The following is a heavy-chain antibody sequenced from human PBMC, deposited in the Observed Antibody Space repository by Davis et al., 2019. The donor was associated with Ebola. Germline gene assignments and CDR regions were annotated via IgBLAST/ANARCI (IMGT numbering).Heavy chain of an antibody. CDR3: ARVRSYYGDSDY. Sequence: AASVKVSCKASGYTFTSYGISWVRQAPGQGLEWMGWISAYNGNTNYAQKLQGRVTMTTDTSTSTAYMELRSLRSEDTAVYYCARVRSYYGDSDYWGQGTLVTVSS. CDR1: GYTFTSYG. D-gene: IGHD4-17*01. CDR2: ISAYNGNT. V-gene: IGHV1-18*01. J-gene: IGHJ4*02.